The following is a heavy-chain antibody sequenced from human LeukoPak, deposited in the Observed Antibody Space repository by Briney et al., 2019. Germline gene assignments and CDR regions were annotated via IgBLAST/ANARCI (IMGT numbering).Heavy chain of an antibody. Sequence: GGSLRLSCAASGFTFSNYWMTWVRQAPGKGLEWVANIKHDGTGKYYVDSVKGRFTISRDNAKDSLYLQMNSLRAEDTAVYYCAREGGYSSGWYGYFDYWGQGTLVTVSS. V-gene: IGHV3-7*01. CDR1: GFTFSNYW. J-gene: IGHJ4*02. CDR3: AREGGYSSGWYGYFDY. D-gene: IGHD6-19*01. CDR2: IKHDGTGK.